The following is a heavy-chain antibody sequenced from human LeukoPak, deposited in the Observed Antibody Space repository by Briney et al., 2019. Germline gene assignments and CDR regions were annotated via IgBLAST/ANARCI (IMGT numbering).Heavy chain of an antibody. D-gene: IGHD2-2*01. V-gene: IGHV1-18*01. J-gene: IGHJ4*02. CDR1: GYTFSSYG. Sequence: ASVKVSCKASGYTFSSYGVSWVRQAPGQGLEWMGWISDYNGNTNYAQKLQGRVTMTRDTSTSTAYMELTSLRSDDTAVYYCARDQGSRSGWPFDYWGQGTLVTVSS. CDR3: ARDQGSRSGWPFDY. CDR2: ISDYNGNT.